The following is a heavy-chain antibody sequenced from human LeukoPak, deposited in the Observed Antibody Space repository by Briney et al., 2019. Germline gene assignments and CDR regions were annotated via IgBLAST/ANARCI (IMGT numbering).Heavy chain of an antibody. CDR2: ISGSGGNT. CDR1: GFSFSNFA. CDR3: AKSGGGGYHYYYYHMDA. V-gene: IGHV3-23*01. J-gene: IGHJ6*03. Sequence: GGSLRLSCAASGFSFSNFAMNWVRLAPGKGLEWVSSISGSGGNTYYADSVNGRVTISRDNSMDTLYLHINGLRVEDTATYFCAKSGGGGYHYYYYHMDAWGKGTTVTVSS. D-gene: IGHD1-26*01.